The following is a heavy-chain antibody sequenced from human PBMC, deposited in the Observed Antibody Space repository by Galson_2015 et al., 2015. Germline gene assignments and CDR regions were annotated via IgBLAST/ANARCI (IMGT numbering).Heavy chain of an antibody. CDR3: ARVRGYCSSTSCYVSVFDY. CDR1: GFTFTSSA. Sequence: SVKVSCKASGFTFTSSAVQWVRQARGQRLEWIGWIVVGSGNTNYAQKFQERVTISVDTSKNQFSLKLSSVTAADTAVYYCARVRGYCSSTSCYVSVFDYWGQGTLVTVSS. CDR2: IVVGSGNT. D-gene: IGHD2-2*01. J-gene: IGHJ4*02. V-gene: IGHV1-58*01.